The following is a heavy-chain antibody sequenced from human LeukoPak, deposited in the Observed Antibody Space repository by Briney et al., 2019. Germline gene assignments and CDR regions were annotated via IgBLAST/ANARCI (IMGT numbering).Heavy chain of an antibody. D-gene: IGHD6-13*01. Sequence: GGSLRLSCAASGFTFDDYAMHWVRHAPGKGLEWVSGISWNSGSIGYADSVKGRFTISRDNAKNSLYLQMNSLRAEDTALYYCAKDLAGSWYDDLDGLPDYWGQGTLVTVSS. CDR2: ISWNSGSI. V-gene: IGHV3-9*01. J-gene: IGHJ4*02. CDR1: GFTFDDYA. CDR3: AKDLAGSWYDDLDGLPDY.